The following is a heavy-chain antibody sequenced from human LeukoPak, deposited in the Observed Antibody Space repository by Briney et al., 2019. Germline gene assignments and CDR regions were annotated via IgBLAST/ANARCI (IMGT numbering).Heavy chain of an antibody. CDR1: GYTLTELS. D-gene: IGHD1-26*01. CDR3: ATDSGSRPLHYYYYGTDV. J-gene: IGHJ6*02. V-gene: IGHV1-24*01. Sequence: ASVKVSCKVSGYTLTELSMHWVRQAPGKGLEWMGGFDPEDGETIYAQKFQGRVTMTEDTSTDTAYMELSSLRSEDTAVYYCATDSGSRPLHYYYYGTDVWGQGTTVTVSS. CDR2: FDPEDGET.